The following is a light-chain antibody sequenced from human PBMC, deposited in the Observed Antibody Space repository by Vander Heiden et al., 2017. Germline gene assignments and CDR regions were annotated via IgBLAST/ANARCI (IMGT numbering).Light chain of an antibody. CDR3: ATWDDSLVAWV. CDR1: NSNIGRNY. J-gene: IGLJ3*02. CDR2: QNH. V-gene: IGLV1-47*01. Sequence: QSVVTQSPSASGTAGQRVTISCSGTNSNIGRNYVLWYQQLPGAAPTLLIYQNHQRPSGVPDRFSASKSGTSASLAISGLRSEDEADYYCATWDDSLVAWVFGGGTKLTVL.